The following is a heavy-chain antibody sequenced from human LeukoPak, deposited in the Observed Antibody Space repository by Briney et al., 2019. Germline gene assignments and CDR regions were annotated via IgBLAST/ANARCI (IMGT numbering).Heavy chain of an antibody. V-gene: IGHV4-61*01. Sequence: PSETLSLTCTVSGGSVSSGSYYWSWIRQPPGKGLGWIGYIYYSGSTNYNPSLKSRVTISVDTSKNQFSLKLSSVTAADTAVYYCAREGYSSSFSWFDPWGQGTLVTVSS. D-gene: IGHD6-13*01. J-gene: IGHJ5*01. CDR1: GGSVSSGSYY. CDR3: AREGYSSSFSWFDP. CDR2: IYYSGST.